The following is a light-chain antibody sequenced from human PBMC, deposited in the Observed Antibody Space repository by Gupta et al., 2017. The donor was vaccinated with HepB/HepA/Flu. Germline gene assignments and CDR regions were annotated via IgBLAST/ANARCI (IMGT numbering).Light chain of an antibody. CDR2: EDS. V-gene: IGLV3-1*01. CDR1: KLGNKY. CDR3: QAWDRNTLI. Sequence: SYDLTQPPSLSVSPGQTASITCSGDKLGNKYTSWYQHRPGQSPVAVIYEDSKRASGIPERFSGSNSGTTATLTIAGTEAGDDADYYYQAWDRNTLIFGGGTKLTVL. J-gene: IGLJ2*01.